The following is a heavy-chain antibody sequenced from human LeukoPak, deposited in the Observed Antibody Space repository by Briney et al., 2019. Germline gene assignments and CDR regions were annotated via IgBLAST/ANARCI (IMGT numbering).Heavy chain of an antibody. Sequence: SETLSLTCAVSGGSFSGYYWSWIRQPPGKGLEWIGEINHSGSTNYNPSLKSRVTISVDTSKNQFSLKLSSVTAADTAVYYCARGYPERRYFDYWGQGTLVTVSS. J-gene: IGHJ4*02. CDR3: ARGYPERRYFDY. V-gene: IGHV4-34*01. D-gene: IGHD1-14*01. CDR1: GGSFSGYY. CDR2: INHSGST.